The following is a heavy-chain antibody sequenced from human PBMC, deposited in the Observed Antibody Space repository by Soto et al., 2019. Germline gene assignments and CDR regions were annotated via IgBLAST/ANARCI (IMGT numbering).Heavy chain of an antibody. CDR3: ARARYYDSSGHCLSCFDY. CDR2: INHSGST. CDR1: GGSFSGYY. D-gene: IGHD3-22*01. V-gene: IGHV4-34*01. Sequence: SETLSLTCAVYGGSFSGYYWSWIRQPPGKWLEWIGEINHSGSTNYNPSLKSRVTISVDTSKNQFSLKLSSVTAADTAVYYCARARYYDSSGHCLSCFDYWGQGXLVTVYS. J-gene: IGHJ4*02.